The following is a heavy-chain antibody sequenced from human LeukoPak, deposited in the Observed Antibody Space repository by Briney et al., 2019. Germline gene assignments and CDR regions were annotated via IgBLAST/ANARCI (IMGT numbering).Heavy chain of an antibody. V-gene: IGHV4-61*02. D-gene: IGHD3-9*01. Sequence: PSETLSLTCTVSGGSISSGSYYWSWIRQPAGKGLEWIGRIYTSGSTNYNPSLTSRVTISIDTSKKHFSLKLSSVSAADTAVYYCARRRVLTGSSRGDAFDIWGQGTVVTVSS. CDR2: IYTSGST. CDR3: ARRRVLTGSSRGDAFDI. J-gene: IGHJ3*02. CDR1: GGSISSGSYY.